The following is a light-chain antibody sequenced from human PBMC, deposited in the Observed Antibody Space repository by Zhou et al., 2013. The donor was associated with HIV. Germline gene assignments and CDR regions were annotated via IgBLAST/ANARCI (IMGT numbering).Light chain of an antibody. CDR1: QDISSA. CDR3: QQFDSYPQA. CDR2: CL. Sequence: AIQLTQSPSSLSASIGDKVSITCRASQDISSALAWYQAEARETSYFVDLRCLYFIQGVPPRFSGSGSGTSFSLIISSLQPEDFAVYYCQQFDSYPQAFGGGTKVEIK. J-gene: IGKJ4*01. V-gene: IGKV1-13*02.